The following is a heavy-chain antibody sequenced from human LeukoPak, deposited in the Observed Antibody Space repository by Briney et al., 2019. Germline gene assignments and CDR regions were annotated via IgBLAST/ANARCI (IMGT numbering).Heavy chain of an antibody. J-gene: IGHJ4*02. V-gene: IGHV3-66*01. D-gene: IGHD3-16*01. Sequence: GGSLRLSRAASGFTVSSNYMSWVRQAPGKGLEWVSVIYSGGSTFYADSVKGRFTISRDNSKNTLYLQMNSLRAEDTAVYYCARAAGLWDYWGQGTLVTVSS. CDR3: ARAAGLWDY. CDR1: GFTVSSNY. CDR2: IYSGGST.